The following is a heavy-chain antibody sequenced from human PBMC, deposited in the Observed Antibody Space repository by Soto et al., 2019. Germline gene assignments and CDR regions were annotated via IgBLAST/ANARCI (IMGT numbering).Heavy chain of an antibody. D-gene: IGHD4-17*01. CDR2: IGSNGADK. V-gene: IGHV3-23*01. CDR3: AADYLRHNSLNGYYYSYGMDV. Sequence: PGGSLRLACAASGIAFSTYAMSWVRRAPGEGLEWVSTIGSNGADKQHADFVKGRFTVSRDSSKSTLSLQMNSLRAEDTAVYYCAADYLRHNSLNGYYYSYGMDVWGQGTTVTVSS. J-gene: IGHJ6*02. CDR1: GIAFSTYA.